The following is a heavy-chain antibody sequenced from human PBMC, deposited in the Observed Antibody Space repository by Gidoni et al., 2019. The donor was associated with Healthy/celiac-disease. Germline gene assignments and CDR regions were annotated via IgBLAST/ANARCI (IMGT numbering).Heavy chain of an antibody. CDR1: GFPFSSYA. D-gene: IGHD2-15*01. Sequence: EVQLLESGGGLVQPGGSLRLSCAASGFPFSSYAMSWVRQAPGKGLEWVSAISGSGGSTYYADSVKGRFTISRDNSKNTLYLQMNSLRAEDTAVYYCAKDLRYGPLFDYWGQGTLVTVSS. CDR3: AKDLRYGPLFDY. CDR2: ISGSGGST. J-gene: IGHJ4*02. V-gene: IGHV3-23*01.